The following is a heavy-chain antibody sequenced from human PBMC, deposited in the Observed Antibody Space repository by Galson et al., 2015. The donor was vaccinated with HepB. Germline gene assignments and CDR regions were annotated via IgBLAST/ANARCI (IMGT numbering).Heavy chain of an antibody. J-gene: IGHJ4*02. CDR3: AKDWYSGYEVFDY. CDR1: GFTFSSYS. V-gene: IGHV3-48*01. D-gene: IGHD5-12*01. CDR2: ISSSSSTI. Sequence: LRLSCAASGFTFSSYSMNWVRQAPGKGLEWVSYISSSSSTIYYADSVKGRFTISRDNSKNTLYLQMNSLRAEDTAVYYCAKDWYSGYEVFDYWGQGTLVTVSS.